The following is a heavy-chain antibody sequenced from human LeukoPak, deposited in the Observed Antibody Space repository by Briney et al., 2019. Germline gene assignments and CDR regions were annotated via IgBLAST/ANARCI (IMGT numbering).Heavy chain of an antibody. CDR1: GFTLSRYL. Sequence: GGALRLSRGGSGFTLSRYLVSRGRPAPGEGVEGVAHIKQNGSEKYYVDSVKGRFTISRDNAKNSLYLQMNSLRAEDTAVYYCARVLEYSSGWASRVGYFDYWGQGTLVTVSS. CDR3: ARVLEYSSGWASRVGYFDY. CDR2: IKQNGSEK. V-gene: IGHV3-7*02. J-gene: IGHJ4*02. D-gene: IGHD6-19*01.